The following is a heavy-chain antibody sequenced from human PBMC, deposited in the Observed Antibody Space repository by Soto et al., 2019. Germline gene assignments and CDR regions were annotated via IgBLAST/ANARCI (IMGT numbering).Heavy chain of an antibody. Sequence: QVQLVQSGPEVKKPRASVKVSCKASGYTFRDYGVNWVRQAPGQGLQWMGWIDPYKGNTDYPPNLQGRVTMTTDTSTSTAYMELRSLGSDDTAIYYCAREGRAGYFDSWGQGTLVTVSS. CDR2: IDPYKGNT. J-gene: IGHJ4*02. CDR1: GYTFRDYG. V-gene: IGHV1-18*01. D-gene: IGHD3-10*01. CDR3: AREGRAGYFDS.